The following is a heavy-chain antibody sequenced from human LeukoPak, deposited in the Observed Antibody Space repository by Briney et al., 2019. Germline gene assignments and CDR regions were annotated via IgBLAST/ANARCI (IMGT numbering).Heavy chain of an antibody. V-gene: IGHV4-34*01. J-gene: IGHJ5*02. CDR3: ARVRIIVVVPAAIRGGWFDP. CDR2: INHSGST. CDR1: GGSFSGYY. D-gene: IGHD2-2*01. Sequence: SETLSLTCAVYGGSFSGYYWSWIRQPPGKGPEWIGEINHSGSTNYNPSLKSRVTISVDTSKNQFSLKLSSVTAADTAVYYCARVRIIVVVPAAIRGGWFDPWGQGTLVTVSS.